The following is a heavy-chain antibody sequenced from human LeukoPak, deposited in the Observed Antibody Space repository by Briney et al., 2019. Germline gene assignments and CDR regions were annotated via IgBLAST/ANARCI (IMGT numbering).Heavy chain of an antibody. CDR3: AKFTPRGSSDAFDI. Sequence: GGSLRLSCAASGFTFSSYWMSWVRQAPGKGLEWVANIKQDGSETYYVDSVEGRFTASRDNAESSLYLQMTSLRVEDTAVYHCAKFTPRGSSDAFDIWGQGTMVTVSS. CDR1: GFTFSSYW. CDR2: IKQDGSET. V-gene: IGHV3-7*01. J-gene: IGHJ3*02. D-gene: IGHD6-19*01.